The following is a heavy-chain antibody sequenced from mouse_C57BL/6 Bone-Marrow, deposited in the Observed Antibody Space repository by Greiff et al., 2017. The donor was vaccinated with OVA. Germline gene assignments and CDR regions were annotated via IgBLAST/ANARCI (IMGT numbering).Heavy chain of an antibody. Sequence: EVQLVESGGGLVQPKGSLKLLCAASGFSFNTYAMNWVRQAPGKGLEWVARIRSKSNNYATYYADSVKDRFTISRDDSESMLYLQMNNLKTEDTAMYYCVRHEVYYYGSSYGYFDVWGTGTTVTVSS. CDR3: VRHEVYYYGSSYGYFDV. D-gene: IGHD1-1*01. CDR1: GFSFNTYA. CDR2: IRSKSNNYAT. V-gene: IGHV10-1*01. J-gene: IGHJ1*03.